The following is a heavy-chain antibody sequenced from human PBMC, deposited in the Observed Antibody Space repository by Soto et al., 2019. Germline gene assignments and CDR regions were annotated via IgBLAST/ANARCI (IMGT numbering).Heavy chain of an antibody. CDR1: GRSISSYY. Sequence: PSETLSLTCTVSGRSISSYYWSWIRQPPGKGLEWIGYNYYSGSTNYNPSLKSRVTISVDTSKNQYSLKLSSVTAADTAVYYCARRYGSAFGIWGQGTMGT. J-gene: IGHJ3*02. V-gene: IGHV4-59*01. CDR2: NYYSGST. CDR3: ARRYGSAFGI. D-gene: IGHD3-10*01.